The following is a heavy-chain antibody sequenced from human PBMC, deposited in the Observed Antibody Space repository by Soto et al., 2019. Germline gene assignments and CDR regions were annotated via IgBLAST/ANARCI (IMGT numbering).Heavy chain of an antibody. V-gene: IGHV4-59*01. J-gene: IGHJ2*01. CDR1: GGSISSYY. CDR3: SGDRRDVHTYPGRRSFDL. D-gene: IGHD1-1*01. CDR2: IYYSGST. Sequence: SKTLSLTCTVSGGSISSYYWSWIRQPPGKGLEWIGYIYYSGSTNYNPSLKSRVTISVDTSKNQFSLKLSSVTAADTAVYYCSGDRRDVHTYPGRRSFDL.